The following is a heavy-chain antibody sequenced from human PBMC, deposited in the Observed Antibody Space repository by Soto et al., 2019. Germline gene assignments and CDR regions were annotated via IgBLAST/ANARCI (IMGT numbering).Heavy chain of an antibody. CDR3: ARDLGYSCGWRYYYYGMDV. J-gene: IGHJ6*02. V-gene: IGHV3-30-3*01. CDR2: ISYAXSNK. CDR1: GFPFSSYS. D-gene: IGHD5-18*01. Sequence: PGGSLRLSCAASGFPFSSYSMHRVRQSPGKGLELVAVISYAXSNKFYGASVKGRFTISRDNSKNTLYLQMNSLRAEDTAVYYSARDLGYSCGWRYYYYGMDVWGQGTTVTVSS.